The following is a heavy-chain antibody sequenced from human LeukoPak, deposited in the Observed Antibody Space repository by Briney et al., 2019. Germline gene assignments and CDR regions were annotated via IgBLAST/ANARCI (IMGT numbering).Heavy chain of an antibody. CDR1: GYAFSGYF. J-gene: IGHJ5*02. Sequence: GASVKVSCKASGYAFSGYFMHWVRQAPGQGLEWMGWINSNSGGTTYAQKFQGRVTMTRDTSISTAYMELSRLRSDDTAVYYCARDLNRVPHTWGQGTLVTVSS. D-gene: IGHD1-14*01. CDR3: ARDLNRVPHT. V-gene: IGHV1-2*02. CDR2: INSNSGGT.